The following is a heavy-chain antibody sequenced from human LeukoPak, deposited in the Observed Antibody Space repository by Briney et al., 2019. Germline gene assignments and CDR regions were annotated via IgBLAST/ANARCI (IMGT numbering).Heavy chain of an antibody. CDR3: ARGDIVVVPATHMDV. CDR2: IDPNSGGT. D-gene: IGHD2-2*01. V-gene: IGHV1-2*06. J-gene: IGHJ6*03. CDR1: GYTFTGYY. Sequence: ASVKVSCKASGYTFTGYYMHWVRQAPGQGLEWMGRIDPNSGGTNYAQKFQGRVTMTRDTSISTAYMELSRLRSDDTAVYYCARGDIVVVPATHMDVWGKGTTVTVSS.